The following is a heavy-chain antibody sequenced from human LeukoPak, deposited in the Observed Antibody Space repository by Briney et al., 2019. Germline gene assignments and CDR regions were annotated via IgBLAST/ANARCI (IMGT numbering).Heavy chain of an antibody. V-gene: IGHV4-59*11. D-gene: IGHD3-16*02. Sequence: SETLSLTCTVSGGSISSHYWSWIRQPPGKGLEWIGYIYYSGSTNYNPSLKSRVTISVDTSKNQFSLKLSSVTAADTAVYYCARRYDAFDIWGQGTVVTVSS. CDR2: IYYSGST. J-gene: IGHJ3*02. CDR3: ARRYDAFDI. CDR1: GGSISSHY.